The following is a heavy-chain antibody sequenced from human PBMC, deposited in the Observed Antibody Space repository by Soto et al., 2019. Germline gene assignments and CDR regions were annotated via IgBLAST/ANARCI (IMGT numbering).Heavy chain of an antibody. D-gene: IGHD1-26*01. CDR2: ISEDSGTT. J-gene: IGHJ4*02. Sequence: PGGSLRLSCAASGFIFRTSGMTWVRQAPGKGLEWVSIISEDSGTTFYAESVKGRFTVSRDNSKNTLYLQMNSLRAEDTATYYCLKDNNWEDTGWGQGTLVTV. CDR1: GFIFRTSG. V-gene: IGHV3-23*01. CDR3: LKDNNWEDTG.